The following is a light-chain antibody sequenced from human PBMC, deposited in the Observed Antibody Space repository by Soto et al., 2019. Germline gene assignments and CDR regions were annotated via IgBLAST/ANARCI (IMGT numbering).Light chain of an antibody. Sequence: QSALTQPASVSGSPGQSIPISCTGTSSDVGGYNYVSWYQQHPGKAPKLMIYEVTNRPSGVSNRVSGSKSGNTASLTISGLQAEDEADYYCSSYTSSSTLVVFGGGTKVTVL. CDR2: EVT. V-gene: IGLV2-14*01. J-gene: IGLJ2*01. CDR3: SSYTSSSTLVV. CDR1: SSDVGGYNY.